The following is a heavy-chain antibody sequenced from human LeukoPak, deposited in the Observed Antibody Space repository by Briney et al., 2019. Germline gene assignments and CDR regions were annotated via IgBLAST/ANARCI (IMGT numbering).Heavy chain of an antibody. V-gene: IGHV3-23*01. CDR1: GFTLNRRG. D-gene: IGHD6-13*01. CDR2: ISGSGGST. CDR3: AKARSLYYFDY. J-gene: IGHJ4*02. Sequence: GGSLRLSCAVAGFTLNRRGIHWVRQAPGRGLELVSAISGSGGSTKYAAAVKGRFTISRDNYKNTLYLQMNSMRAEDTAVYYCAKARSLYYFDYWGQGTLVTVSS.